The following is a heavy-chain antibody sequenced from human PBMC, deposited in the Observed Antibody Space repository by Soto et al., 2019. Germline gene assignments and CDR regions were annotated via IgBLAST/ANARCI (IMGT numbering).Heavy chain of an antibody. Sequence: GGSLRLSCAASGFTLSSYGMHWVRQAPGKGLEWVAVISYDGSNKYYADSVKGRFTISRDNSKNTLYLQMNSLRAEDTAVYYCAKGPGYYDSSGYYYWGQGTLVTVSS. CDR3: AKGPGYYDSSGYYY. CDR2: ISYDGSNK. CDR1: GFTLSSYG. V-gene: IGHV3-30*18. J-gene: IGHJ4*02. D-gene: IGHD3-22*01.